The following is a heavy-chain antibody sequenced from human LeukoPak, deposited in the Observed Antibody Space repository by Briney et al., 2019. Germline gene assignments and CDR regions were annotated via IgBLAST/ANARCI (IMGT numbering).Heavy chain of an antibody. Sequence: PGGSLRLSCAASGFTFSSYSMNWVRQAPGKGLEWVSSISSSSSYIYYADSVKGRFTISGDNAKNSLYLQMNSLRAEDTAVYYCARDRSVLLWFGELSPPSFDIWGQGTMVTVSS. CDR1: GFTFSSYS. CDR2: ISSSSSYI. D-gene: IGHD3-10*01. V-gene: IGHV3-21*01. CDR3: ARDRSVLLWFGELSPPSFDI. J-gene: IGHJ3*02.